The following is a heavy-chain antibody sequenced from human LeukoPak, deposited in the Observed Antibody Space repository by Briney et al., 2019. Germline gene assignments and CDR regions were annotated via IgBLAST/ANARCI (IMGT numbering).Heavy chain of an antibody. CDR3: AREGYDFRSGYPNAFDI. V-gene: IGHV1-18*01. J-gene: IGHJ3*02. Sequence: ASVKVSCKASGYTFTNYGISWVRQAPGQGLEWMGWISGYNGNTKYAQKVQGRVTVTTDTSTSTAYMELRSLTSDDTAVYYCAREGYDFRSGYPNAFDIWGQGTLVTVSS. CDR2: ISGYNGNT. D-gene: IGHD3-3*01. CDR1: GYTFTNYG.